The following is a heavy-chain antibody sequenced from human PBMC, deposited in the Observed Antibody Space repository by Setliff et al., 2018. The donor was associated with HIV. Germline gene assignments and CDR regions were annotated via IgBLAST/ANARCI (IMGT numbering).Heavy chain of an antibody. Sequence: PGGSLRLSCAASGFTFSSYSMNWVRQAPGKGLEWVSSISSSSSYIYYADSVKGRFTISRDNAKNSLYLQMNGLRAEDTAVYYCARGGGQYCSGGSCSSRFHYYYYYMDVWGKGTTVTVSS. J-gene: IGHJ6*03. V-gene: IGHV3-21*01. CDR1: GFTFSSYS. CDR2: ISSSSSYI. D-gene: IGHD2-15*01. CDR3: ARGGGQYCSGGSCSSRFHYYYYYMDV.